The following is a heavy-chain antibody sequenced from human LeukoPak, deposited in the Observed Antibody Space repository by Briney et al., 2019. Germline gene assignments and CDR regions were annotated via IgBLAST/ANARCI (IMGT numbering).Heavy chain of an antibody. CDR3: AKSTDYYGSGSYLNAFDI. CDR1: GLTFSSYA. J-gene: IGHJ3*02. CDR2: ISGSGGST. Sequence: GGSLRLSCAASGLTFSSYAMSWVRQAPGKGLEWVSAISGSGGSTYYADSVKGRFTISRDNSKNTLYLQMNSLRAEDTAVYYCAKSTDYYGSGSYLNAFDIWGQGTMVTVSS. D-gene: IGHD3-10*01. V-gene: IGHV3-23*01.